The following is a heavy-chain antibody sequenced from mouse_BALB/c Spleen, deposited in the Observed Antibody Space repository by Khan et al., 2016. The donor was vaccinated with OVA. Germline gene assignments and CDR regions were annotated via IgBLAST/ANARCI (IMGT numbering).Heavy chain of an antibody. J-gene: IGHJ4*01. Sequence: EVELVESGGGLVKPGGSLKLSCAASGFTFSGYTMPWVRQTPEKRLEWVAIISSGGSYTFYSDSVKGRFTISRDNATNTLYLQMSSLKSEDTAMYYWASGCDEGYYYPMDNGGQGITVTVSS. CDR3: ASGCDEGYYYPMDN. CDR1: GFTFSGYT. V-gene: IGHV5-6-4*01. CDR2: ISSGGSYT.